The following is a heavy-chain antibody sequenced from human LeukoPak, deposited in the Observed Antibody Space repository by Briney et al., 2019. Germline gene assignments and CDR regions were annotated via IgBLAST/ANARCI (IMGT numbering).Heavy chain of an antibody. V-gene: IGHV3-7*03. Sequence: GGSLRLSCAASGFTFSNYWMNWVRQAPGKGLEWVANIKQDGGEKSYVDSVKGRFTISRDNAKNSLYLQMNSLRAEDTAVYYCAREIWDMVRGVPADYWGQGTQVTVSS. CDR3: AREIWDMVRGVPADY. D-gene: IGHD3-10*01. CDR1: GFTFSNYW. CDR2: IKQDGGEK. J-gene: IGHJ4*02.